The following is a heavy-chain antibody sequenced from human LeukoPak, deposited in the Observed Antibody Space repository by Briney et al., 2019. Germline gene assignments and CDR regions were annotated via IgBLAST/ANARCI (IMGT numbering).Heavy chain of an antibody. D-gene: IGHD1-1*01. CDR3: ARGTTGSGFFVYYYYYMDV. J-gene: IGHJ6*03. Sequence: GASVKVSCKASGYTFTDYYIHWVRQATGQGLEWMGWMNPNSGNTGYAQKFQGRVTMTRNTSISTAYMELSSLRSEDTAVYYCARGTTGSGFFVYYYYYMDVWGKGTTVTVSS. V-gene: IGHV1-8*02. CDR1: GYTFTDYY. CDR2: MNPNSGNT.